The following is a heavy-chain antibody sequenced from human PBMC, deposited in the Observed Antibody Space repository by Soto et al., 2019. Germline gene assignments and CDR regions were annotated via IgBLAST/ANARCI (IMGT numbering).Heavy chain of an antibody. J-gene: IGHJ4*02. CDR2: INSDGSST. V-gene: IGHV3-74*01. Sequence: PGGSLRLSCAASGFTFSSYWMHWVRQAPGKGLVWVSRINSDGSSTSYADSVKGRFTISRDNAKNTLYLQMNSLRAEDTAVYYFSRGSAVYDYLWGSFRYIGSNWGQGTLVTVS. CDR3: SRGSAVYDYLWGSFRYIGSN. D-gene: IGHD3-16*02. CDR1: GFTFSSYW.